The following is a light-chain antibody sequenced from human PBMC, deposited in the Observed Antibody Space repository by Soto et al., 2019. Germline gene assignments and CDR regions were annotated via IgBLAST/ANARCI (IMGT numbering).Light chain of an antibody. CDR1: SSDVGSYNL. CDR3: CSYAGSSTLVV. Sequence: QSVLTQPASLSGSPGQSITISCTGTSSDVGSYNLVSWYQQHPGKAPKLMIYEGSKRPSGVSNRFSGSKSGNTASLTISGLQAEDEADYYCCSYAGSSTLVVFGGGTELTVL. CDR2: EGS. V-gene: IGLV2-23*01. J-gene: IGLJ2*01.